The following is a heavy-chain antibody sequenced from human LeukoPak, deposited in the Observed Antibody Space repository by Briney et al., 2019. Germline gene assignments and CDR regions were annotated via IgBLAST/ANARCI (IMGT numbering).Heavy chain of an antibody. CDR3: ARGGLVYCSGGSCYSGIPFFDY. CDR2: INHSGST. D-gene: IGHD2-15*01. V-gene: IGHV4-34*01. Sequence: SETLSLTCAVYGGSFSGYYWSWIRQPPGKGLEWIGEINHSGSTNYNPSLKSRVTISVDTSKNQFSLKLSSVTAADTAVYYCARGGLVYCSGGSCYSGIPFFDYWGQGTLVTVSS. CDR1: GGSFSGYY. J-gene: IGHJ4*02.